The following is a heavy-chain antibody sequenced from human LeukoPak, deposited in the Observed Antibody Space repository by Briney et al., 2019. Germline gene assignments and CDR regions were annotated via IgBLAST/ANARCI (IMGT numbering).Heavy chain of an antibody. D-gene: IGHD1-26*01. CDR2: FKGDGAT. CDR1: GFIFSDSA. CDR3: ATRGISGSHDY. Sequence: GGSLRLSCAVSGFIFSDSAMSWVRQAPGRGLEWVSGFKGDGATYYADSVKGRFTISRDNSKSTLYLQMNSLRAEDTAVYYCATRGISGSHDYWGQGTLVTVSS. J-gene: IGHJ4*02. V-gene: IGHV3-23*01.